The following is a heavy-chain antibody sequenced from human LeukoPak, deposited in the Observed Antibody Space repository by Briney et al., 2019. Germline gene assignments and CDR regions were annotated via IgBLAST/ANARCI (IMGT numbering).Heavy chain of an antibody. V-gene: IGHV6-1*01. CDR1: GDSVSSNSAA. Sequence: SQTLSLTCAISGDSVSSNSAAWNWIRQSPSRGLEWLERTYYRSKWYNDYAVSVKSRIIINPDTSKNQFSLQLNSVTPEDTAVYYCARDPSDYYDSSGYWNDAFDIWGQGTMVTVSS. CDR2: TYYRSKWYN. CDR3: ARDPSDYYDSSGYWNDAFDI. J-gene: IGHJ3*02. D-gene: IGHD3-22*01.